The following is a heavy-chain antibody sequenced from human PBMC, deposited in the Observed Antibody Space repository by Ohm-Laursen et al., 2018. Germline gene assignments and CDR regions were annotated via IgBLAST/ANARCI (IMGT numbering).Heavy chain of an antibody. J-gene: IGHJ4*02. CDR2: MNEIGSEK. D-gene: IGHD2-21*02. CDR1: GFTFTSYW. V-gene: IGHV3-7*01. CDR3: AKGRDLTCG. Sequence: SLRLSCSASGFTFTSYWMSWARQAPGKGLEWVANMNEIGSEKYFVDSVRGRFTISRDNAKNSLFLQMNSLRVEDTAVYYCAKGRDLTCGWGQGTLVIVSS.